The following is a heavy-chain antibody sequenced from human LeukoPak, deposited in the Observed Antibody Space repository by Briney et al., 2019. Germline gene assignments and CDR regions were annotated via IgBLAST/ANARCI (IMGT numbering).Heavy chain of an antibody. CDR2: IYHSGST. J-gene: IGHJ6*02. Sequence: TSETLSLTCAVSGVSISSSNWWSWVRQPPGKGLEWIGEIYHSGSTNYNPSLKSRVTISVDKSKNQFSLKLSSVTAADTAVYYCARDLRYSSSGPPYMDVWGQGTAVTVSS. CDR1: GVSISSSNW. D-gene: IGHD6-13*01. CDR3: ARDLRYSSSGPPYMDV. V-gene: IGHV4-4*02.